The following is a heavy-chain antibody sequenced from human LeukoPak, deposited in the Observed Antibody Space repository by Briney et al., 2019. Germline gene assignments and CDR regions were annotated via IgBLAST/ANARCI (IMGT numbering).Heavy chain of an antibody. CDR1: GGSFSGYY. V-gene: IGHV4-34*01. Sequence: SETLSLTCAVYGGSFSGYYWSWIRQPPGKGLEWIGEINHSGSTNSNPSLKSRVTMSVDTSKNQFSLKLSSVTAADTAVYYCANGGSGSYYPRDYYYYMDVWGKGTTVTVSS. J-gene: IGHJ6*03. CDR3: ANGGSGSYYPRDYYYYMDV. D-gene: IGHD3-10*01. CDR2: INHSGST.